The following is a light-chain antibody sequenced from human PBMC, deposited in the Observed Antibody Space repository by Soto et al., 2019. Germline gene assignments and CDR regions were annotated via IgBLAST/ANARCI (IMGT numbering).Light chain of an antibody. CDR1: SGHSSYI. Sequence: QPVLTQSSSASASLGSSVKLTCTLNSGHSSYIIAWHQQQPGKAPRFLMKLEGSGIYNKGSGVPDRFSGSSSGADRYHTLSNRQFEDEADYYSETWDRNFIWVFGGGTKLTVL. CDR2: LEGSGIY. J-gene: IGLJ3*02. V-gene: IGLV4-60*02. CDR3: ETWDRNFIWV.